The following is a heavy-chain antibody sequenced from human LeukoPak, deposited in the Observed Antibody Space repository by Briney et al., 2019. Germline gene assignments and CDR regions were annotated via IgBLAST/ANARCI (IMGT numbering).Heavy chain of an antibody. V-gene: IGHV4-59*01. J-gene: IGHJ4*02. CDR2: IYYSGST. CDR3: ARDGGSGSFWSPAGFDY. Sequence: PSETLSLTCTVSGGSISSYYWSWIRQPPGKGLEWIGYIYYSGSTNYNPSLKSRVTISVDTSKNQFSLKLSSVTAADTAAYYCARDGGSGSFWSPAGFDYWGQGTLVTVSS. CDR1: GGSISSYY. D-gene: IGHD3-10*01.